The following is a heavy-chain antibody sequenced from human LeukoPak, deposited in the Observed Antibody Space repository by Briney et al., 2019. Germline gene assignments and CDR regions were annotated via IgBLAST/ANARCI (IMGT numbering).Heavy chain of an antibody. CDR3: ARLRAYYYDSSGYYNFDF. CDR1: GGSTSSSSFY. D-gene: IGHD3-22*01. V-gene: IGHV4-39*01. J-gene: IGHJ4*02. Sequence: SETLSLTCTVSGGSTSSSSFYWGWLRQPPGKGLECIGRISYSGRTYYNPSLQSRVTISVDTSKNQFSLRLSSVTAADTAVYYCARLRAYYYDSSGYYNFDFWGQGTLVTVSS. CDR2: ISYSGRT.